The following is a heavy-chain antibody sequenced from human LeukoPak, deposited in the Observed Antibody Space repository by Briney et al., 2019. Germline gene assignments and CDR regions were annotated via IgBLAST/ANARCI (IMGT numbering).Heavy chain of an antibody. CDR3: ARSIQHFDY. Sequence: SQTLSLTCGISGDSVSSNSATWDWIRQSPSRGLEWLGRTWYRSNWYNDSALSVRSRMTINPDTSKNQFSLHLHSVTPEDTAVYYCARSIQHFDYWGQGILVTVSP. V-gene: IGHV6-1*01. J-gene: IGHJ4*02. D-gene: IGHD2-21*01. CDR2: TWYRSNWYN. CDR1: GDSVSSNSAT.